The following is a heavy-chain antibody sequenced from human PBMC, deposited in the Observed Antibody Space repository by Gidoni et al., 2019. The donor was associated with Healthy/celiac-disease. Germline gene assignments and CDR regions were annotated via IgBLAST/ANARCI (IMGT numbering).Heavy chain of an antibody. D-gene: IGHD6-6*01. V-gene: IGHV4-34*01. CDR3: ARGRDSDRYSSSSRAGFGY. Sequence: QVQLQQWGAGLLKPSETLSLTCAVYGGSFSGYYWSWIRQPPGKGLEWIGEINHSGSTNYNPSLKSRVTISVDTSKNQFSLKLSSVTAADTAVYYCARGRDSDRYSSSSRAGFGYWGQGTLVTVSS. CDR2: INHSGST. J-gene: IGHJ4*02. CDR1: GGSFSGYY.